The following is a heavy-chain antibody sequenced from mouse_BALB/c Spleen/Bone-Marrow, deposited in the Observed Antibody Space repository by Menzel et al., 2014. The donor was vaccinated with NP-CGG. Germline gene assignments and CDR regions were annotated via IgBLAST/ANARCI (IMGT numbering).Heavy chain of an antibody. CDR3: ARGYYDYPAWFAY. D-gene: IGHD2-4*01. CDR1: GFDFSRYW. Sequence: EVKLVESGGGLVQPGGSLKLSCAALGFDFSRYWMSWVRQAPGKGLEWIGEINPDSSTINYTPSLKDKFIISRDNAKNTLYLQMSKVRSEDTALYYCARGYYDYPAWFAYWGQGTLVTVSA. J-gene: IGHJ3*01. V-gene: IGHV4-1*02. CDR2: INPDSSTI.